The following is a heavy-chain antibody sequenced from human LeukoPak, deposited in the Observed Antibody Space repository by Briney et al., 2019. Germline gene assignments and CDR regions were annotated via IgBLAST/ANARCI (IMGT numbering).Heavy chain of an antibody. V-gene: IGHV3-23*01. Sequence: GGSLRLSCAASGFTFSSYAMSWVRQAPGKGLEWVSAISGSGGSTYYADSVKGRFTTSRDNSKNTLYLQMNSLRAEDTAVYYCAKDRGGISVTIFGVVIRYFDYWGQGTLVTVSS. CDR1: GFTFSSYA. CDR2: ISGSGGST. D-gene: IGHD3-3*01. J-gene: IGHJ4*02. CDR3: AKDRGGISVTIFGVVIRYFDY.